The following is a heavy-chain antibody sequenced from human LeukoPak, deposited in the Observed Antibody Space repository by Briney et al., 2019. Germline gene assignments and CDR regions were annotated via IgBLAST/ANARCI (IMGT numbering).Heavy chain of an antibody. J-gene: IGHJ4*02. CDR2: ISGSGGDT. CDR3: AKTTAGYSSGRYPGWPVDY. Sequence: GGSLRLSCAASGFTLSSYAIYWVRQAPGKGLEWVSGISGSGGDTYFADSVKGRFTISRDNSKNTVFLQMDSLRAEDTAVYYGAKTTAGYSSGRYPGWPVDYWGQGTLVTVSS. CDR1: GFTLSSYA. V-gene: IGHV3-23*01. D-gene: IGHD6-19*01.